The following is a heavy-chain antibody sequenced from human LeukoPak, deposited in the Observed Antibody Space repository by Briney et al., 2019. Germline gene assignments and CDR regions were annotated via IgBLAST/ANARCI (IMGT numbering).Heavy chain of an antibody. CDR3: ARGSVYFDS. Sequence: SESLSLTCIVSGGSLSSYYVSWIRQPPAKVLEWIGYSSYTGSTDYNPSLKSRVTISVDMSKNQFSLKVSSVTAADTAVYYCARGSVYFDSWGQGTLVTVSS. V-gene: IGHV4-59*01. J-gene: IGHJ4*02. CDR1: GGSLSSYY. CDR2: SSYTGST.